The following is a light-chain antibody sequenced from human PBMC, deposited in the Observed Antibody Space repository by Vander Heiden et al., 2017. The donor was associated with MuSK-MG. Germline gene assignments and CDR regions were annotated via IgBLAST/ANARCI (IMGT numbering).Light chain of an antibody. CDR2: DVT. V-gene: IGLV2-11*01. J-gene: IGLJ1*01. Sequence: QSALTQPHSVSGSPGQSVTISCTGTNNDVGNYNFVSWFQQHPGKAPKLVIYDVTQRHSGVPDRFSGSKSGNSASLTISGLQAEDEADDYCCSYAGNPNYLYVFGTGTKVTVL. CDR1: NNDVGNYNF. CDR3: CSYAGNPNYLYV.